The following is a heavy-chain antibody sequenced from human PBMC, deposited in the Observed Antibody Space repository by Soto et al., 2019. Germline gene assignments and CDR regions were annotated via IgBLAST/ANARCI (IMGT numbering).Heavy chain of an antibody. CDR2: IKQDGSEK. Sequence: PGGSLRLSCAASGFTFSSYRMSWVRQAPGKGLEWVANIKQDGSEKYYVDSVKGRFTISRDNAKNSLYLQIDSLRAEDTAVYYCARDQATWSGYYTIYYYGMDVWGQGTTVTVSS. CDR3: ARDQATWSGYYTIYYYGMDV. V-gene: IGHV3-7*01. D-gene: IGHD3-3*01. J-gene: IGHJ6*02. CDR1: GFTFSSYR.